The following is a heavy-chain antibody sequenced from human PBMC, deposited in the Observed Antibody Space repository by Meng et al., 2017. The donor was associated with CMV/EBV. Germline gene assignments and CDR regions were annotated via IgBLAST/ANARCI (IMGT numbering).Heavy chain of an antibody. Sequence: SETLSLTCTVSGGSISGSSYYWGWIRQPPGKGLEWIGSIYYSGSTYYNPSLKSRVTISVDTSKNQFSLKLSSVTAADTAVYYCARLKLLSCWFDPWGQGTLVTVSS. V-gene: IGHV4-39*01. CDR1: GGSISGSSYY. CDR2: IYYSGST. J-gene: IGHJ5*02. CDR3: ARLKLLSCWFDP. D-gene: IGHD2-2*01.